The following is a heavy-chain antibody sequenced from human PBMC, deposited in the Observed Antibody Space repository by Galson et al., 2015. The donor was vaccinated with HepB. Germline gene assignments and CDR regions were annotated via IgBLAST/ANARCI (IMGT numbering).Heavy chain of an antibody. V-gene: IGHV4-4*02. D-gene: IGHD6-13*01. Sequence: SETLSLTCAVSGGSISSSNWWSWVRQPPGKGLEWIGEIYHTGSTNYNPSLKSRVTISVDKSKKQFSLKLSSVTAADTAVYYCARERTAAADFDYWGQGTLVTVSS. CDR3: ARERTAAADFDY. CDR1: GGSISSSNW. J-gene: IGHJ4*02. CDR2: IYHTGST.